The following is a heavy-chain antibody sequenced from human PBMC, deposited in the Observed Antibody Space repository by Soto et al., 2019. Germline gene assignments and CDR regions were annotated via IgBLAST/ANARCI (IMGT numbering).Heavy chain of an antibody. CDR3: ARGRRVAFLDI. V-gene: IGHV4-34*01. J-gene: IGHJ3*02. D-gene: IGHD5-12*01. CDR2: INHSGST. Sequence: PSETLSLTCAVYGGSFSGYYWSWIRQPPGKGLEWIGEINHSGSTNYNPSLKSRVTISVDTSKNQFSLKLSSVTAADTAVYYCARGRRVAFLDIWGQGTMVTVSS. CDR1: GGSFSGYY.